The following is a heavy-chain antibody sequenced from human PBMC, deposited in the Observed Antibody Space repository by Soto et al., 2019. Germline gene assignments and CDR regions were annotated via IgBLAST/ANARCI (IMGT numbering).Heavy chain of an antibody. V-gene: IGHV3-30*18. Sequence: VAVISYDGSNKYYADSVKGRFTISRDNSKNTLYLQMNSLRAEDTAVYYCAKFRVSRMVRGADDAFDIWGQGTMVTVSS. J-gene: IGHJ3*02. CDR3: AKFRVSRMVRGADDAFDI. CDR2: ISYDGSNK. D-gene: IGHD3-10*01.